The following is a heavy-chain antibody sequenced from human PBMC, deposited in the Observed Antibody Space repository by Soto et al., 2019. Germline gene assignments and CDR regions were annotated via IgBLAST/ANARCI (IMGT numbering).Heavy chain of an antibody. J-gene: IGHJ4*02. CDR3: ARARATIAAAAIFDC. D-gene: IGHD6-13*01. Sequence: PSETLSLTCAVSGGSISSGGYSWSWIRQPPGKGLEWIGYIYYSGSTNYNPSLESRLTISVDKSKNQFSLKLTSVTAADTAVYYCARARATIAAAAIFDCWGQRTLVTVSS. V-gene: IGHV4-30-4*07. CDR2: IYYSGST. CDR1: GGSISSGGYS.